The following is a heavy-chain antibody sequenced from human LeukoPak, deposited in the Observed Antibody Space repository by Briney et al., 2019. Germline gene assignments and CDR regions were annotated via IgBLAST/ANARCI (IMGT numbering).Heavy chain of an antibody. CDR2: IYHSGST. J-gene: IGHJ4*02. CDR1: GSSISSGYY. Sequence: SETLSLTCAVSGSSISSGYYWGWIRQPPGKGLERIASIYHSGSTYYNPSFKSRVSISVDTSKNQFSLKLTSVAAADTAVFYCARASFVGDDYSNYGSFDYWGQGNLVTVSS. CDR3: ARASFVGDDYSNYGSFDY. D-gene: IGHD4-11*01. V-gene: IGHV4-38-2*01.